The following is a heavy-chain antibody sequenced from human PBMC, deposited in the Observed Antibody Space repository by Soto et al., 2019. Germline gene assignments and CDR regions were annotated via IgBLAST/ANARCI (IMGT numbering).Heavy chain of an antibody. V-gene: IGHV4-30-2*01. CDR2: ICHSGSP. Sequence: SETLSLTCAVSGGSITSGGYSWSWIRQPPAKGLEWNGYICHSGSPYYNPSLKSRVTISLDTSKNQFSLKLSSVTAADTAVYYCARFASHVPCYFDYWGQGTLVTVSS. CDR1: GGSITSGGYS. CDR3: ARFASHVPCYFDY. D-gene: IGHD2-2*01. J-gene: IGHJ4*02.